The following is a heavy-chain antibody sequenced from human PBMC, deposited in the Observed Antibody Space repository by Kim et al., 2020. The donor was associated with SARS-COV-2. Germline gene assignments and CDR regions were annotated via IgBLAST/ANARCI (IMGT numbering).Heavy chain of an antibody. Sequence: GGSLRLSCAASGFTFSTFWMDWVRQAPGKGLEWVGNIKEDGSENFYVDSVKGRFTISRDNAKNSLYLQLNNLRVEDTAIYYCEHYDLPSGDWGQGTLVTVSS. CDR1: GFTFSTFW. CDR2: IKEDGSEN. D-gene: IGHD3-22*01. CDR3: EHYDLPSGD. J-gene: IGHJ4*02. V-gene: IGHV3-7*03.